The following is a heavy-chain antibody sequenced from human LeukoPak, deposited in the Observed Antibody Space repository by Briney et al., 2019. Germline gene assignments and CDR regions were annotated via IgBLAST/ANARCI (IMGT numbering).Heavy chain of an antibody. CDR3: AKARGGFCDTTICYAQRITDY. CDR1: GFGFSTFG. V-gene: IGHV3-30*02. Sequence: GGSLRLSCAASGFGFSTFGMHWVRQAPGKGLEWVAFIRYDGITKYYAESVKDRFTISRDNSKNTLSLEMSSLRVDDTAVYSCAKARGGFCDTTICYAQRITDYWGQGTLVTVSS. D-gene: IGHD2-2*01. CDR2: IRYDGITK. J-gene: IGHJ4*02.